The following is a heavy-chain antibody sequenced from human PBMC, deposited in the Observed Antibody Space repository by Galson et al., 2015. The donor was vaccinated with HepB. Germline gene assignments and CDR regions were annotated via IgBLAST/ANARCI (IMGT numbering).Heavy chain of an antibody. CDR2: ISGSGTKT. CDR1: GFTFSSYA. CDR3: AKAQLQPYYDGWSGYPGTSGLDI. Sequence: SLRLSCAASGFTFSSYAMSWVRQAPGKGLEWVSGISGSGTKTYYADSVKGRFTISRDNSKNTLYVQMNSLRAEAMAVYHCAKAQLQPYYDGWSGYPGTSGLDIWGQGTMVTVSS. D-gene: IGHD3-3*01. V-gene: IGHV3-23*01. J-gene: IGHJ3*02.